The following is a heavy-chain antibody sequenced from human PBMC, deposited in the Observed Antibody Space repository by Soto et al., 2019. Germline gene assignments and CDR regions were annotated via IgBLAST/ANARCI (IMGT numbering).Heavy chain of an antibody. Sequence: ASVKVSCKASGYTFTGYYMHWVRQAPGQGLEWMGWINPNSGGTNYAQKFQGWVTMTRDTSISTAYMELSRLRSDDTAVYYCARESDDYVWGSYRYASKFDYWGQGTLVTVSS. CDR3: ARESDDYVWGSYRYASKFDY. CDR2: INPNSGGT. D-gene: IGHD3-16*02. J-gene: IGHJ4*02. V-gene: IGHV1-2*04. CDR1: GYTFTGYY.